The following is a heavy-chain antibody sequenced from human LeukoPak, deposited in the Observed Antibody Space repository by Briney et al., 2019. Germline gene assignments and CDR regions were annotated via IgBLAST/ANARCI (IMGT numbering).Heavy chain of an antibody. CDR2: ISSRSRDV. J-gene: IGHJ5*02. D-gene: IGHD2-21*02. Sequence: GGSLRLSCAASGFIFSSYNMNWVRQAPGKGLEWVSSISSRSRDVYYADSVKGRFTISRDNAKNSLYLQMNSLRAKDTALYYCAKDWRAHIVVVTAGWFDPWGQGTLVTVSS. CDR1: GFIFSSYN. CDR3: AKDWRAHIVVVTAGWFDP. V-gene: IGHV3-21*04.